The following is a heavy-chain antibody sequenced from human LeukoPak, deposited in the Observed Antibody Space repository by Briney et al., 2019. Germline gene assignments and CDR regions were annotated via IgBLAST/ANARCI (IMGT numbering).Heavy chain of an antibody. D-gene: IGHD2-15*01. V-gene: IGHV3-21*01. CDR1: GFTFSSYS. CDR2: ISSSSSNI. J-gene: IGHJ4*02. Sequence: GGSLRLSCAASGFTFSSYSMNWVRQAPGKGLEWVSSISSSSSNIYYADSVKGRFTISRDNAKNSLYLQMNSLRAEDTAVYYCASCSGGSCYLDYWGQGTLVTVSS. CDR3: ASCSGGSCYLDY.